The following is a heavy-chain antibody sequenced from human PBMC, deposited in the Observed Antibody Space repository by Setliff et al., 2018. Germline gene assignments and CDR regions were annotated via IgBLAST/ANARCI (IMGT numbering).Heavy chain of an antibody. CDR2: ISHGGGT. J-gene: IGHJ5*02. Sequence: ASETLSLTCTVYGGSFSAYYWSWIRQPPGKGLEWIGEISHGGGTNYNPSLKSRVTISIDTSKNLFSLKLTSVTAADTAVYYCATGDVYDSSAFFSDWFDPWGKGTLVTVSS. V-gene: IGHV4-34*01. CDR3: ATGDVYDSSAFFSDWFDP. D-gene: IGHD3-22*01. CDR1: GGSFSAYY.